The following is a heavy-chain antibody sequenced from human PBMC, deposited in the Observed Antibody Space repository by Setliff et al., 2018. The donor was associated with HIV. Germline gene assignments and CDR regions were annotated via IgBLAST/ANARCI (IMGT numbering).Heavy chain of an antibody. CDR3: ARGGFNRAFDI. CDR1: GFTFSSYG. CDR2: IGQDGSEK. J-gene: IGHJ3*02. V-gene: IGHV3-7*01. Sequence: GGSLRLSCAASGFTFSSYGMHWVRQAPGKGLEWVANIGQDGSEKNYVDSVKGRFTISRDNAKSTVYLQMGSLSADDTAVYYCARGGFNRAFDIWGQGTMVTVS. D-gene: IGHD2-15*01.